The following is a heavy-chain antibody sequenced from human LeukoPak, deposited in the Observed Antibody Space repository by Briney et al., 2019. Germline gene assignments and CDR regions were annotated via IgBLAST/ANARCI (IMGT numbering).Heavy chain of an antibody. J-gene: IGHJ4*02. D-gene: IGHD3-3*01. Sequence: GGSLRLSCAASGFTFSSYVMSWVRQAPGKGLEWVSAISGSGGSTYYADSVKGRFTISRDNSKNTLYLQMNSLRAEDTAVYYCAKAGYDFWSGYYTDYWGQGTLVTVSS. V-gene: IGHV3-23*01. CDR3: AKAGYDFWSGYYTDY. CDR2: ISGSGGST. CDR1: GFTFSSYV.